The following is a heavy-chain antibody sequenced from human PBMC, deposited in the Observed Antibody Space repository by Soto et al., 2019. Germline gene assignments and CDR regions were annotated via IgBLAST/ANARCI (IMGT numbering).Heavy chain of an antibody. CDR3: ASGAYYYDSSGYLVINWFDP. J-gene: IGHJ5*02. CDR1: GGSFSGYY. CDR2: INHSGST. Sequence: PSETLSLTCAVYGGSFSGYYWSWIRQPPGKGLEWIGEINHSGSTNYNPSLKSRVTISVDTSKNQFSLKLSSVTAADTAVYYCASGAYYYDSSGYLVINWFDPWGQGTLVTVSS. D-gene: IGHD3-22*01. V-gene: IGHV4-34*01.